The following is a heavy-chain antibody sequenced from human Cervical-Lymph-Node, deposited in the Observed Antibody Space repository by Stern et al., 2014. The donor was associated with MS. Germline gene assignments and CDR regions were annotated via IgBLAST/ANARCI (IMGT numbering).Heavy chain of an antibody. CDR3: TLSSETSDRWYSLGYDL. CDR2: LFPVFGTP. V-gene: IGHV1-69*01. J-gene: IGHJ5*02. D-gene: IGHD6-13*01. Sequence: QVQLVESGAEVTKPGSSLKVSCKASGGTFSKFPSSWVRQAPGQGLEWMGGLFPVFGTPTYAQEFRGRVTITADVSTSTVYMELSSLRSDDTAVYYCTLSSETSDRWYSLGYDLWGQGTLVTVSS. CDR1: GGTFSKFP.